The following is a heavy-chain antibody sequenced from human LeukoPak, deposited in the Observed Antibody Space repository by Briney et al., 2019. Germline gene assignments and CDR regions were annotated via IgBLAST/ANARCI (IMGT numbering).Heavy chain of an antibody. V-gene: IGHV5-51*01. CDR3: ARQGQMATLDYYYYYMDV. CDR2: IYPGDSDT. J-gene: IGHJ6*03. Sequence: GESLKISCKGSGYSFTSYWIGWVRQMPGKGLEWMGIIYPGDSDTRHSPSFQGQVTISADKSISTAYLQWSSLKASDTAMYYCARQGQMATLDYYYYYMDVWGKGTTVTVSS. CDR1: GYSFTSYW. D-gene: IGHD5-24*01.